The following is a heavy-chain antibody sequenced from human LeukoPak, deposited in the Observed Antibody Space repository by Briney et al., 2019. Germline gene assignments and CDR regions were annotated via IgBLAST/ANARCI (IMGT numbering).Heavy chain of an antibody. J-gene: IGHJ4*02. CDR3: ARGRDVCLFDY. D-gene: IGHD5-24*01. CDR2: IYYSGST. V-gene: IGHV4-59*13. CDR1: GGSISSYY. Sequence: PSETLSLTCTVSGGSISSYYWSWIRQPPGKGLEWIGYIYYSGSTNYNPSLKSRVTISVDTSKNQFSLKLSSVTAADTAVYYCARGRDVCLFDYWGQGTLVTVSS.